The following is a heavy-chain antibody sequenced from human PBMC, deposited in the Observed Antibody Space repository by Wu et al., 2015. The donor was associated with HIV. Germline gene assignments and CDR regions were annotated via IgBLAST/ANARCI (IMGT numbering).Heavy chain of an antibody. CDR1: GYTFTDYY. V-gene: IGHV1-2*02. CDR3: VRGLRGFTVGYVLDNEKFRMDV. Sequence: QVRLVQSGAEMKKPGASVKVSCKTSGYTFTDYYFHWLRQAPGQGLEWMGWLVPNTGGTNYALNFQGRVAMTRDTSISTVYMELRRLRSDDTAVYYCVRGLRGFTVGYVLDNEKFRMDVWGQGTTVIVSS. D-gene: IGHD5-12*01. CDR2: LVPNTGGT. J-gene: IGHJ6*02.